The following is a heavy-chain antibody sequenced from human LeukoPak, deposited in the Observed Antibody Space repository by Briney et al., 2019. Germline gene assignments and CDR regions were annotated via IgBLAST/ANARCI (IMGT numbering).Heavy chain of an antibody. CDR3: ARGVRVRGVIQRNTYYFDY. V-gene: IGHV1-69*06. J-gene: IGHJ4*02. Sequence: SVKVSCKASGGTFSSYAISWVRQAPGQGLEWMGGIIPIFGTANYAQKFQGRVTITADKSTSTAYMELSSLRSEDTAVYYCARGVRVRGVIQRNTYYFDYWGQGTLVTVSS. CDR1: GGTFSSYA. D-gene: IGHD3-10*01. CDR2: IIPIFGTA.